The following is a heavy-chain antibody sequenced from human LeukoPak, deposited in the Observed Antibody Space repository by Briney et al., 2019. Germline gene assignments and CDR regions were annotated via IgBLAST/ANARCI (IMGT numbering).Heavy chain of an antibody. Sequence: ASVKVSCKPSGYTFTSYGINWVRQAPGQGLEWMGWIRVYNGDTNYAQKFKGRVTMTTDTSTNTAYMELRSLGSDDTAVYYCAGYSYGYGVSRWFDPWGQGTLVTVSS. J-gene: IGHJ5*02. CDR1: GYTFTSYG. V-gene: IGHV1-18*01. CDR3: AGYSYGYGVSRWFDP. D-gene: IGHD5-18*01. CDR2: IRVYNGDT.